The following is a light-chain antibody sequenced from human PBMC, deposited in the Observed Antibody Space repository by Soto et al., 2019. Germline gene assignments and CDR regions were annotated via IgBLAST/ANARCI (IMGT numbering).Light chain of an antibody. Sequence: QSVLTQPPSASGSPGQSVTISCTGTSSDVGGYDYVSWYQQHPGKAPKLMIYDVSNRPSGVSNRFSGSKSGNTASLTISGLQAEDEADYYCSSYRSSSTLDVFGSGTKVTVL. V-gene: IGLV2-14*03. J-gene: IGLJ1*01. CDR2: DVS. CDR1: SSDVGGYDY. CDR3: SSYRSSSTLDV.